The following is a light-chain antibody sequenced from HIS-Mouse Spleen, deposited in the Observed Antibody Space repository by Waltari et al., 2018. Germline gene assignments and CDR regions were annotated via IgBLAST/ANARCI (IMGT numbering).Light chain of an antibody. CDR3: QQYNSYIFT. CDR1: QSISSW. CDR2: KES. V-gene: IGKV1-5*03. Sequence: DIQMTQSPSTLSASVGDRVTITCRASQSISSWLAWYQQKPGKALKLLIYKESSLESGVPSRFSGSGSGTEFTLTISSLQPDDFATYYCQQYNSYIFTFGPGTKVDIK. J-gene: IGKJ3*01.